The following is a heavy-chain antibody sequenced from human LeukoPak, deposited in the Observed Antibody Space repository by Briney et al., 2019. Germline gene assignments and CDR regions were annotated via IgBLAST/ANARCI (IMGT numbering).Heavy chain of an antibody. J-gene: IGHJ4*02. Sequence: SETLSLTCTVSGYSISSGFYWGWIRQPPGKGLEYIGSIYHSGSTYYNPSLKSRVTISLDTPRNHFSLQLTSVTAPDTAVYYCARVGYRYDSSGYYYYWGQGTLVTVSS. V-gene: IGHV4-38-2*02. CDR1: GYSISSGFY. D-gene: IGHD3-22*01. CDR2: IYHSGST. CDR3: ARVGYRYDSSGYYYY.